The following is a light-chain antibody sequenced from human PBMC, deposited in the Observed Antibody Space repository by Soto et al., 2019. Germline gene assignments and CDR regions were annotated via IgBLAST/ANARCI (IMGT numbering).Light chain of an antibody. V-gene: IGKV1-39*01. CDR3: QKSYSTPYT. Sequence: IHMTQSPSSLSASVGDRVTITCRASQRITTYLNWYQQKPGKAPKLLISTAATLQGGVPSRFGCSGSGTDCTLTITTLQPEDFATYFCQKSYSTPYTFGQGTKLEIK. CDR1: QRITTY. J-gene: IGKJ2*01. CDR2: TAA.